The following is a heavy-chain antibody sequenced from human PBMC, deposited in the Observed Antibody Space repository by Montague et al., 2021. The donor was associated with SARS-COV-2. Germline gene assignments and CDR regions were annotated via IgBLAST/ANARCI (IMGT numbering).Heavy chain of an antibody. CDR1: AGSISNYY. CDR3: ASSYGAGYYGFEY. V-gene: IGHV4-4*07. J-gene: IGHJ4*01. Sequence: SETLSLTCTVSAGSISNYYWSWIRQSAGKGLEWIGRIYPSGDTNYNPSLKSRVTVSVDTSKNQFSLNLNSLTVADTAVYYCASSYGAGYYGFEYWGQGITVTVSS. D-gene: IGHD3-3*01. CDR2: IYPSGDT.